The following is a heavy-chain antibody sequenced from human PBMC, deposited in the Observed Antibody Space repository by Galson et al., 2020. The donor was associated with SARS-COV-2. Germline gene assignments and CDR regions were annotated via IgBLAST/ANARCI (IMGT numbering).Heavy chain of an antibody. CDR3: ATARIVGATNWFDP. Sequence: ASVKVSCKVSGYTLTELSMHWVRQAPGKGLEWMGGFDPEDGETIYAQKFQGRVTMTEDTSTATAYMELSSLRSEDTAVYYCATARIVGATNWFDPWGQGTLVTVSS. J-gene: IGHJ5*02. CDR1: GYTLTELS. CDR2: FDPEDGET. V-gene: IGHV1-24*01. D-gene: IGHD1-26*01.